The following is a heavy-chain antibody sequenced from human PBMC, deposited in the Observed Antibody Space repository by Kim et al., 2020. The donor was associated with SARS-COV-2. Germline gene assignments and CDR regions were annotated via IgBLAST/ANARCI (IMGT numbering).Heavy chain of an antibody. CDR2: ISGSGGST. V-gene: IGHV3-23*01. Sequence: GGSLRLSCAASGFTFSSYAMSWVRQAPGKGLEWVSAISGSGGSTYYADSVKGRFTISRDNSKNTLYLQMNSLRAEDTAVYYCASPRHSGWYWERFAFDIWGQGTMVTVSS. CDR1: GFTFSSYA. D-gene: IGHD6-19*01. J-gene: IGHJ3*02. CDR3: ASPRHSGWYWERFAFDI.